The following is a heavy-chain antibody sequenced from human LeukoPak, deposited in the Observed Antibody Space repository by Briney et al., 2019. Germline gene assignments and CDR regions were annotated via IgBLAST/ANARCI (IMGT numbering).Heavy chain of an antibody. Sequence: GASVKVSCKASGGTFSSYAISWVRQAPGQGLEWMGRIIPILGIANYAQKFQGRVTITADKSTSTAYMELSSLRSEDTAVYYCARELLWFGELEYYFDYWGQGTLVTVSS. CDR3: ARELLWFGELEYYFDY. CDR2: IIPILGIA. CDR1: GGTFSSYA. V-gene: IGHV1-69*04. J-gene: IGHJ4*02. D-gene: IGHD3-10*01.